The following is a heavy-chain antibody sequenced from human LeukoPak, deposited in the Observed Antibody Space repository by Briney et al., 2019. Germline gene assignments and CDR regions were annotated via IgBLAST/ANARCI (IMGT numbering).Heavy chain of an antibody. CDR2: ISRSSIYI. Sequence: GGSLRLSCAGSGFTFSSYSLNWVRQAPGKGLEWVSSISRSSIYIYHADSVKGRFTISRDDAKNSLYLQMNSLRAEDTAVYYCARDSVEVEAAGSKNFQHWGQGTLVTVSS. J-gene: IGHJ1*01. V-gene: IGHV3-21*06. CDR3: ARDSVEVEAAGSKNFQH. CDR1: GFTFSSYS. D-gene: IGHD6-13*01.